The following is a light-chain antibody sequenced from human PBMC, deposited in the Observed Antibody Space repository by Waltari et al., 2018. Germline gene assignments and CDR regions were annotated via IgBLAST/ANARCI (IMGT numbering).Light chain of an antibody. CDR1: QTLLYTSNNKNY. CDR2: WAS. Sequence: DIVMTQSPDSLAVSLGERATINCTSSQTLLYTSNNKNYLTWYQHKSCQPPKVLIFWASTRESGVAERFNGSGSGTDVTLTINSLQAEDVAVYFWQQYFSSPYTFGQGTKLEIK. V-gene: IGKV4-1*01. J-gene: IGKJ2*01. CDR3: QQYFSSPYT.